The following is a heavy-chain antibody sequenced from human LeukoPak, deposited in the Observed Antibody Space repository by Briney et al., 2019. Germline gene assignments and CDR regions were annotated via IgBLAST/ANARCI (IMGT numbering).Heavy chain of an antibody. CDR3: AKQGTFTSSSSWFLDS. CDR2: IWYDGSEK. J-gene: IGHJ4*02. CDR1: GFTFRYG. Sequence: GGSLRLSCAASGFTFRYGIHWVRQAPAKGLEWVGVIWYDGSEKEYAESVKGRFTISRDNSKNTVYLQMTSLRVEDTATYYCAKQGTFTSSSSWFLDSWGQGTLVTVSS. D-gene: IGHD6-13*01. V-gene: IGHV3-33*06.